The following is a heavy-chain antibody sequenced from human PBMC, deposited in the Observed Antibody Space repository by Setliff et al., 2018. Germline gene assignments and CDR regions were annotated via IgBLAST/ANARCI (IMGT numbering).Heavy chain of an antibody. Sequence: SETLSLTCTVSGGSVRGYYWSWIRQPPGKGLEWIGYMYYSGDTTYNPSLKSRVTISVDTSKNQFSLELRSVTAADTAVYYCARLPPLHTPMALTFDYWAREFWSPSPQ. CDR2: MYYSGDT. D-gene: IGHD5-18*01. V-gene: IGHV4-59*08. CDR1: GGSVRGYY. J-gene: IGHJ4*02. CDR3: ARLPPLHTPMALTFDY.